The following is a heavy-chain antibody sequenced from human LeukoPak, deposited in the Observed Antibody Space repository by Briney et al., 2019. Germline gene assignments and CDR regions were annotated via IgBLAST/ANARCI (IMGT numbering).Heavy chain of an antibody. D-gene: IGHD3-3*01. V-gene: IGHV4-39*01. CDR1: GGSISSYY. Sequence: SETLSLTCTVSGGSISSYYWSWIRQPPGKGLEWIGSIYYSGSTYYNPSLKSRVTISVDTSKNQFSLKLSSVTAADTAVYYCARQDAYDFWSGYLYYFDYWGQGTLVTVSS. J-gene: IGHJ4*02. CDR2: IYYSGST. CDR3: ARQDAYDFWSGYLYYFDY.